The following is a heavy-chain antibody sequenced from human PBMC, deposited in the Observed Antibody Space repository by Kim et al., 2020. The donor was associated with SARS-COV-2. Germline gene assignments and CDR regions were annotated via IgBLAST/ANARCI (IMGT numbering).Heavy chain of an antibody. V-gene: IGHV4-4*02. CDR1: GVSISNNYW. CDR2: IYHSGNT. Sequence: SETLSLTCAVSGVSISNNYWWSWVRQPPGKGLEWIGEIYHSGNTNFNSSLKSRVTISADKSMNQLSLRLSSVTAADTAVYYCARTTVGSYSGMYYGGGF. CDR3: ARTTVGSYSGMYYGGGF. D-gene: IGHD1-26*01. J-gene: IGHJ5*01.